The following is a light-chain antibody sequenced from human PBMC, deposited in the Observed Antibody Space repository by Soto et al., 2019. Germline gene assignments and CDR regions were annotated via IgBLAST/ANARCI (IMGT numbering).Light chain of an antibody. CDR2: DAS. CDR3: QQYGRSSWT. J-gene: IGKJ1*01. Sequence: EIVLTQSPGTLSLSPGDRATLSCRATQSISTNYLAWYQQRKPGQAPRLLIYDASRRAPGVPDRFSGSGSGTDFTLAISRLEPEDFAVYYCQQYGRSSWTFGQGTKVEI. V-gene: IGKV3-20*01. CDR1: QSISTNY.